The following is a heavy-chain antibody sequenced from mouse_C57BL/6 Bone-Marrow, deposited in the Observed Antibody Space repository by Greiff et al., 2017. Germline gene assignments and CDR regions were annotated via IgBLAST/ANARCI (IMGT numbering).Heavy chain of an antibody. CDR2: IDPSDSYT. CDR1: GYTFTSYW. Sequence: QVQLQQPGAELVMPGASVKLSCKASGYTFTSYWMHWVKQRPGQGLEWIGEIDPSDSYTNYNQKFKGKSTLTVDKSSSTAYMQLSSLTSADSAVYYCAREGGYDYDVTWFAYGDQGPLVTVSA. D-gene: IGHD2-4*01. CDR3: AREGGYDYDVTWFAY. J-gene: IGHJ3*01. V-gene: IGHV1-69*01.